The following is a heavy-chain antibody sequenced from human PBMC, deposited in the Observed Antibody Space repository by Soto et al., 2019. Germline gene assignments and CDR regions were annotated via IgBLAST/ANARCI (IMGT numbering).Heavy chain of an antibody. CDR1: GFTFSSYA. Sequence: EVQLLESGGGLVQPGGSLRLSCAASGFTFSSYAMSWVRQAPGKGLEWVSAISGSGGSTYYADSVKGRFTISRDNSKNTLYLQMNSLRAEHTAVYYCANDQWDHYYYYGMDVWGQGTTVTVSS. CDR2: ISGSGGST. J-gene: IGHJ6*02. CDR3: ANDQWDHYYYYGMDV. D-gene: IGHD1-26*01. V-gene: IGHV3-23*01.